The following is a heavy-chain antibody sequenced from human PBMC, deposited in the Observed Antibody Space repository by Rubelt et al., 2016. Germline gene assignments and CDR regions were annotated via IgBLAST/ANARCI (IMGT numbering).Heavy chain of an antibody. D-gene: IGHD4-23*01. CDR2: IDWDGGTA. CDR3: AKDFSDLYGGNSGLDY. V-gene: IGHV3-43*01. Sequence: EVQLVESGGVVVQPGGSLRLSCAASGFTFDDYTMHWVRQAPGKGLEWVSIIDWDGGTAKFIDSVKRRFTVYRDNSKNSLYLQMNSLRPEDTALYYCAKDFSDLYGGNSGLDYWGQGTLVTVSS. J-gene: IGHJ4*02. CDR1: GFTFDDYT.